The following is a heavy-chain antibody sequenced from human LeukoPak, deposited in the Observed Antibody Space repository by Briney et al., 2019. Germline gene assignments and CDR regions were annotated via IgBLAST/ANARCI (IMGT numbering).Heavy chain of an antibody. J-gene: IGHJ4*02. Sequence: ASVKVSCKASGYTFTSYGISWVRQAPGQGLEWMGWISAYNGNTNYAQKLQGRVTMTTDTSTSTAYMELRSLRSDDTAAYYCARFSGWDIVVVPAADLFDYWGQGTLVTVSS. V-gene: IGHV1-18*04. CDR1: GYTFTSYG. D-gene: IGHD2-2*01. CDR3: ARFSGWDIVVVPAADLFDY. CDR2: ISAYNGNT.